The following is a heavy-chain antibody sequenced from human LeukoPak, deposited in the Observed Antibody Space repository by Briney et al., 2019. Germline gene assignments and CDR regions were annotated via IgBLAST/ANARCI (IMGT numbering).Heavy chain of an antibody. CDR2: IYHSGST. J-gene: IGHJ4*02. V-gene: IGHV4-4*02. D-gene: IGHD1-26*01. Sequence: GSLRLSCAASGFTFSSYGMHWVRQPPGKGLEWIGEIYHSGSTNYNPSLKSRVTISVDKSKNQFSLKLTSVTAADTAVYYCARGVGPTTAQSTFDYWGQGALVTVSS. CDR3: ARGVGPTTAQSTFDY. CDR1: GFTFSSYG.